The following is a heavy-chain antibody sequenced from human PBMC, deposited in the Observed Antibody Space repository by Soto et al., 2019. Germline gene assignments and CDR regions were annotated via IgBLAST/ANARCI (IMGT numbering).Heavy chain of an antibody. CDR2: IIPIFGTA. CDR1: GGTFSSYA. CDR3: ARDPRAVAGTRGWFDP. V-gene: IGHV1-69*12. J-gene: IGHJ5*02. Sequence: QVQLVQSGAEVKKPGSSVKVSCKASGGTFSSYAISWVRQAPGQGLEWMGGIIPIFGTANYAQKFQGRVTITADESMSTAYMELSSLRSEDTAVYYCARDPRAVAGTRGWFDPWGQGTLVTVSS. D-gene: IGHD6-19*01.